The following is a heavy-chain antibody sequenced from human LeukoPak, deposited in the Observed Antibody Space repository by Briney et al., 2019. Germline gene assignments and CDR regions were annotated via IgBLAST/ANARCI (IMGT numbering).Heavy chain of an antibody. J-gene: IGHJ4*02. V-gene: IGHV3-30-3*01. Sequence: PGGSLRLSCAASGFTFSSYAMHWVRQAPGKGLEWVAVISYDGSNKYYADSVKGRFTISRDNSKNTLYLQMNSLRAEDTAVYYCAREVMRYYYDSSGQRGLDYWGQGTLVTVSS. CDR1: GFTFSSYA. CDR2: ISYDGSNK. CDR3: AREVMRYYYDSSGQRGLDY. D-gene: IGHD3-22*01.